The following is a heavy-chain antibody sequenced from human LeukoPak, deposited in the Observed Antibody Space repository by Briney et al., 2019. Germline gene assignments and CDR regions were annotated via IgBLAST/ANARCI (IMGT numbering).Heavy chain of an antibody. V-gene: IGHV1-69*04. CDR2: AIPSLGIT. Sequence: SVKVSFKASGATFSTYGITWVRQAPGQGLELMGMAIPSLGITKYAQQFQGKVTIMADQSTITAYMELRSLRFEDTAVYYCAKDRGSDILTGYSLRPFDSWGQGTLVTVSS. J-gene: IGHJ4*02. D-gene: IGHD3-9*01. CDR3: AKDRGSDILTGYSLRPFDS. CDR1: GATFSTYG.